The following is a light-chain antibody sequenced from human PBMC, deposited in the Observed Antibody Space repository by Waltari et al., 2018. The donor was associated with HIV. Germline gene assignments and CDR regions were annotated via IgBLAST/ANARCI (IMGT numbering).Light chain of an antibody. J-gene: IGLJ2*01. CDR1: SNDIGGSNS. Sequence: QSALTPPASVSGSPGQSITISCTGTSNDIGGSNSVLWYQHHPGKHTKLSISEHSKRPSGVSDRFSGSKSGNTASLTISGLQAEDEADYYCSSYTSSNTLIFGGGTRLTVL. V-gene: IGLV2-14*01. CDR3: SSYTSSNTLI. CDR2: EHS.